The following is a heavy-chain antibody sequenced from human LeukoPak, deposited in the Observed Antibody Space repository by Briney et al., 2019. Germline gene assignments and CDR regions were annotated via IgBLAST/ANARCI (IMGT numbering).Heavy chain of an antibody. V-gene: IGHV4-31*03. D-gene: IGHD1-1*01. CDR1: GGSISSGGYY. CDR3: ARLPRGTGAFDI. J-gene: IGHJ3*02. CDR2: IYYSGST. Sequence: PSQTLSLTCTVSGGSISSGGYYWSWIRQHPGKGLEWIGYIYYSGSTYYNPSLKSRVTISVDTSKNQFSLKLSSVTAADTAVYYCARLPRGTGAFDIWGQGTMVTVSS.